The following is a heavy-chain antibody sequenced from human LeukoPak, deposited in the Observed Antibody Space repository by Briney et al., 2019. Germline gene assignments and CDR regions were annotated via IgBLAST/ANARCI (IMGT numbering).Heavy chain of an antibody. J-gene: IGHJ5*02. V-gene: IGHV4-39*07. CDR1: GGSISSSSYY. CDR3: ARVSGGSYNWFDP. D-gene: IGHD1-26*01. CDR2: IYYSGST. Sequence: SETLSLTCTVSGGSISSSSYYWGWIRQPPGKGLEWIGSIYYSGSTNYNPSLKSRVTISVDTSKNQFSLKLSSVTAADTAVYYCARVSGGSYNWFDPWGQGTLVTVSS.